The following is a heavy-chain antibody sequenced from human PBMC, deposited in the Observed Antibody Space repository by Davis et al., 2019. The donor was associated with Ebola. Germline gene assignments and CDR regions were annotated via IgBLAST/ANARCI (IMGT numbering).Heavy chain of an antibody. CDR1: GFTFSSYG. D-gene: IGHD5-18*01. Sequence: GGSLRLSCAASGFTFSSYGMHWVHQAPGKGLEWVAFIRYDGSNKYYADSVKGRFTISRDNSKNTLYLQMNSLRAEDTAVYYCARDRGYNYGLPDYWGQGTLVTVSS. CDR3: ARDRGYNYGLPDY. CDR2: IRYDGSNK. V-gene: IGHV3-30*02. J-gene: IGHJ4*02.